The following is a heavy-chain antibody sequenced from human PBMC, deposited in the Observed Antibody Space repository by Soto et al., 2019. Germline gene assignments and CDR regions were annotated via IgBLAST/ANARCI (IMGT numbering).Heavy chain of an antibody. CDR2: ISSTTNYI. CDR3: ARESEDLTSNFDY. V-gene: IGHV3-21*06. J-gene: IGHJ4*02. Sequence: GGSLRLSCAVSGFTFTRYSMNWVRQAPGKGLEWVSSISSTTNYIYYGDSMKGRFTISRDNAKNSLYLEMNSLRAEDTAVYYCARESEDLTSNFDYWGQGTLVTVSS. CDR1: GFTFTRYS.